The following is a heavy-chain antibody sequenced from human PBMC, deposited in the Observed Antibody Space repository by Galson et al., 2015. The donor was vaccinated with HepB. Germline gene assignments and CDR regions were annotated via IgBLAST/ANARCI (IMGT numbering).Heavy chain of an antibody. Sequence: SVKVSCKASGYTFTGYYIHWVRQAPGQGLEWMGWINPNSGGTKYAQKFQGWVTMTRDTSITTAYMELSRLISDDTAVYYCARGDFGVVTSLYGMDVWGQGTTVTVSS. V-gene: IGHV1-2*04. J-gene: IGHJ6*02. CDR2: INPNSGGT. CDR1: GYTFTGYY. D-gene: IGHD3-3*01. CDR3: ARGDFGVVTSLYGMDV.